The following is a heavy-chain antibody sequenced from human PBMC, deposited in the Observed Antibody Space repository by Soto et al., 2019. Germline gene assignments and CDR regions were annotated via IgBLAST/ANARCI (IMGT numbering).Heavy chain of an antibody. CDR1: GFTFSNFG. J-gene: IGHJ6*02. CDR2: ISTYNGNT. V-gene: IGHV1-18*01. Sequence: ASVKVSCKASGFTFSNFGINWVRQAPGQGLEWVGWISTYNGNTNYAQQFQGRVTITADESTSTAYMELSSLRSEDTAVYYCARHDCISSSCYYYYYYVMDVWGQGTTVTVSS. D-gene: IGHD2-2*01. CDR3: ARHDCISSSCYYYYYYVMDV.